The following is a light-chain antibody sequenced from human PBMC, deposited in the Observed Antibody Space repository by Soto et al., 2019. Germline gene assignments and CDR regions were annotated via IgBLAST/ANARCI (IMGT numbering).Light chain of an antibody. CDR2: DAS. Sequence: EIVLTQSPATLSLSPGDRATLSCRASQSVSSYLAWYQQKPGQAPRLLIYDASNRATGIPARFSGSGSGTDFTLTISSLEPEDSAVYSCQQRNNWSWTFGQGTKVEIK. V-gene: IGKV3-11*01. CDR1: QSVSSY. CDR3: QQRNNWSWT. J-gene: IGKJ1*01.